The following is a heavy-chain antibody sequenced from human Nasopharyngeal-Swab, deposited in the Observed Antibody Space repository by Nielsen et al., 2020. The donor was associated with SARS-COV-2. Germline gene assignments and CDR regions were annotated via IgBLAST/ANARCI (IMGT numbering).Heavy chain of an antibody. CDR2: INTNTGNP. J-gene: IGHJ6*02. V-gene: IGHV7-4-1*02. D-gene: IGHD2-15*01. Sequence: WVRQGPGQGLEWMGWINTNTGNPTYAQGFTGRFVFSLDTSVSTAYLQISSLKAEDTAVYYCARVNVVYYYYGMDVWGQGTTVTVSS. CDR3: ARVNVVYYYYGMDV.